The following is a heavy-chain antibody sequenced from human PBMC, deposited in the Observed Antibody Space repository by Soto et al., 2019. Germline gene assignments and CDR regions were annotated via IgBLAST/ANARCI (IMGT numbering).Heavy chain of an antibody. CDR1: GFTFSSHS. J-gene: IGHJ4*02. V-gene: IGHV3-21*01. D-gene: IGHD6-19*01. Sequence: GGSLRLSCAASGFTFSSHSMNWVRQAPGKGLEWVSSISSSSSYIYYADSVKGRFTISRDNAKNSLYLQMNSLRAEDTAVYYCARDQGTQWLRSSFAYWGQRTLVTVSP. CDR2: ISSSSSYI. CDR3: ARDQGTQWLRSSFAY.